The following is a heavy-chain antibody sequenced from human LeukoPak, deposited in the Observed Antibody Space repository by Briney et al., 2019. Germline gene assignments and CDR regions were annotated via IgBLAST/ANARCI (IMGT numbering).Heavy chain of an antibody. J-gene: IGHJ4*02. V-gene: IGHV3-33*01. CDR3: ARGRGCSGGTCYFDC. Sequence: GGSLRLSCAASGFIFSNYGMHWIRQAPGKGLEWVAILWSDESHEYYIESVKGRFTISRDISRGTLYLQMNSLRAEDTAVYYCARGRGCSGGTCYFDCWGQGTLVTASS. D-gene: IGHD2-15*01. CDR1: GFIFSNYG. CDR2: LWSDESHE.